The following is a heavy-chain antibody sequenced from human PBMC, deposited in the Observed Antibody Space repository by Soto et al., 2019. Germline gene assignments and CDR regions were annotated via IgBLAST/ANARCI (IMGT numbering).Heavy chain of an antibody. CDR1: GGTFSSYA. CDR2: IIPIFGTA. Sequence: QVQLVQSGAEVKKPGSSVKVSCKASGGTFSSYAISWVRQAPGQGLEWMGGIIPIFGTANYAQKFQGRVTITADESTSTAYMELSSLRSEDTAVYYCARDQEVSYAFRGSGPRGFDYWGQGTLVTVSS. D-gene: IGHD2-15*01. J-gene: IGHJ4*02. V-gene: IGHV1-69*12. CDR3: ARDQEVSYAFRGSGPRGFDY.